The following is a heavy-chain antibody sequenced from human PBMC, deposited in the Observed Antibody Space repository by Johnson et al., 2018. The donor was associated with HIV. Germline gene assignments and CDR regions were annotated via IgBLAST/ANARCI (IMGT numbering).Heavy chain of an antibody. D-gene: IGHD6-6*01. Sequence: VQLVESGGGVVQPGRSLRLSCAASGFTFSNYGMHWVRQAPGKGLEWVAVITFEGSDKYYADSVKGRFTISRDNSKNTLYLQMNSLRAEDTAVYYCARDRGAGSSGAFDIWGQGTMVTVSS. CDR1: GFTFSNYG. J-gene: IGHJ3*02. V-gene: IGHV3-30*03. CDR2: ITFEGSDK. CDR3: ARDRGAGSSGAFDI.